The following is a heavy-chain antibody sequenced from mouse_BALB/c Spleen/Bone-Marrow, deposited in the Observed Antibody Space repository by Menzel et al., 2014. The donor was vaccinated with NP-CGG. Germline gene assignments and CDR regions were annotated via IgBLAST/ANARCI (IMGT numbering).Heavy chain of an antibody. Sequence: VKLVESGAELARPGASVELSCKASGYTFTDYYVSWVKQRTGQGLEWIGEIYPGSGNTYYNEKFKGKATLTADRSSSTAYMQLSSLTSEDSAVYFCARAASLDCWGQGTSVTVSS. CDR1: GYTFTDYY. CDR2: IYPGSGNT. CDR3: ARAASLDC. J-gene: IGHJ4*01. V-gene: IGHV1-77*01.